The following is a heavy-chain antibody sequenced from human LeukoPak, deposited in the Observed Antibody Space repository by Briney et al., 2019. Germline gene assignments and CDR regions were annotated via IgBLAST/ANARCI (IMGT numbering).Heavy chain of an antibody. CDR1: GGSISSYY. V-gene: IGHV4-4*07. J-gene: IGHJ5*02. Sequence: SETLSLTCTVSGGSISSYYWSWIRQPAGKGLEWIGRIYTSGSTNYNPSLKGRVTMSVDTSKNQFSLKLSSVTAADTAVYYCARTYSSSWYGNWFDPWGQGTLVTVSS. CDR3: ARTYSSSWYGNWFDP. D-gene: IGHD6-13*01. CDR2: IYTSGST.